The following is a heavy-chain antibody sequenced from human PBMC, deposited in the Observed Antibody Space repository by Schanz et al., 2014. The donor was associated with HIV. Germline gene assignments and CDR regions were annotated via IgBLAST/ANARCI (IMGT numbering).Heavy chain of an antibody. CDR3: ARGECDFWSGYCPHFHYFDLDV. D-gene: IGHD3-3*01. Sequence: QVQLVQSGPEVKRPGASVRVSCRASGYTFTDYGIAWMRQAPGQGLEWMGGIIPPFGTTNYAQKFQGRVTITADKSTSTAYMELSSLRSEDTAVYYCARGECDFWSGYCPHFHYFDLDVWGPGTSVTVSS. J-gene: IGHJ6*02. V-gene: IGHV1-69*06. CDR1: GYTFTDYG. CDR2: IIPPFGTT.